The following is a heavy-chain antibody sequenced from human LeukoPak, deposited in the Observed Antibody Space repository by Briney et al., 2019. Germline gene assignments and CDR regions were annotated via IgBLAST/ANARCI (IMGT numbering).Heavy chain of an antibody. CDR2: INPSGGST. J-gene: IGHJ1*01. V-gene: IGHV1-46*01. CDR1: GYTFTSYY. D-gene: IGHD6-13*01. Sequence: ASVKVSCKASGYTFTSYYMHWLRQAPGQGLEWMGIINPSGGSTSYAQKFQGRVTMTRDTSTSTVYMELSSLRSEDTAVYYCAKRRGSSWYPRAGFQHWGQGTLVTVSS. CDR3: AKRRGSSWYPRAGFQH.